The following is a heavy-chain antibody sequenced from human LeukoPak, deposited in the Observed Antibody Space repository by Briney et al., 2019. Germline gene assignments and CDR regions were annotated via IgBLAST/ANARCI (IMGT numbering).Heavy chain of an antibody. CDR1: GYTFTSYG. CDR3: ARGRNSTWTEAIDY. CDR2: ISAYNGNT. V-gene: IGHV1-18*04. J-gene: IGHJ4*02. Sequence: GGSVRVSCKASGYTFTSYGMSWVRQAPGQGLEWMGWISAYNGNTNYAQKLQGRVTIPTDTSTSTAYMELRSLRSDHTAVYYCARGRNSTWTEAIDYWGQGTLVTVSS. D-gene: IGHD1-1*01.